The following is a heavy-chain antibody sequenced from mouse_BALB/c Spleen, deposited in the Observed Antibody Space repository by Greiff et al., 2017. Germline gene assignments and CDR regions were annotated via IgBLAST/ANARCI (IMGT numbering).Heavy chain of an antibody. CDR1: GYTFSSYW. D-gene: IGHD4-1*01. CDR3: ARWLTGYYFDY. J-gene: IGHJ2*01. CDR2: ILPGSGST. Sequence: VQLQESGAELMKPGASVKISCKATGYTFSSYWIEWVKQRPGHGLEWIGEILPGSGSTNYNEKFKGKATFTADTSSSTAYMQLSSLTSEDSAVYYCARWLTGYYFDYWGQGTTLTVSS. V-gene: IGHV1-9*01.